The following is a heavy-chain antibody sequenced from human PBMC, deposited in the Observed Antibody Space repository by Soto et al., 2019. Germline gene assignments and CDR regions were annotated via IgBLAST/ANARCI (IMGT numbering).Heavy chain of an antibody. Sequence: QVQLQQWGAGLLKPSETLSLTCAVSGGSFSGYYWSWIRQPPGKGLEWIGEINHSGSTNYNPSLTSRVTISIDTSKHKLYLKLTAVTAVYTGAYYSARVIATKGDYWGQGTLVTVSS. CDR2: INHSGST. CDR1: GGSFSGYY. V-gene: IGHV4-34*01. D-gene: IGHD3-22*01. J-gene: IGHJ4*02. CDR3: ARVIATKGDY.